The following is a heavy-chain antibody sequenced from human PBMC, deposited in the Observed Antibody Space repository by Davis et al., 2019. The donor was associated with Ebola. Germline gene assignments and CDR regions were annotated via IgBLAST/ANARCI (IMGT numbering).Heavy chain of an antibody. J-gene: IGHJ6*02. CDR3: ARDTSGSWARYYGMNV. CDR2: ISGSGSNT. D-gene: IGHD1-26*01. Sequence: GESLKISCAASGFTFSKYAMNWVRQAPGKGLEWVSAISGSGSNTYYADSVKGRFTISRDNSKNTLYLQMSSLRPEDTAVYYCARDTSGSWARYYGMNVWGQGTTVTVSS. CDR1: GFTFSKYA. V-gene: IGHV3-23*01.